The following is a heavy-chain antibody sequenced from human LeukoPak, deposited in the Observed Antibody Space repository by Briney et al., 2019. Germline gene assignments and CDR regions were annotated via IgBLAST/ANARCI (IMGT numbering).Heavy chain of an antibody. D-gene: IGHD5-12*01. J-gene: IGHJ4*02. CDR2: ISYDGSNK. CDR3: AKISGYDY. V-gene: IGHV3-30*18. Sequence: GGSLRLSCAASGFTFSSYGMHWARQAPGKGLEWVAVISYDGSNKYYADSVKGRFTISRDNSKNTLYLQMNSLRAEDTAVYYCAKISGYDYWGQGTLVTVSS. CDR1: GFTFSSYG.